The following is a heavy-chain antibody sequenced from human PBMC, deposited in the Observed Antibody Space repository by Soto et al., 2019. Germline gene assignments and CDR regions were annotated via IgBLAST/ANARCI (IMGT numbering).Heavy chain of an antibody. D-gene: IGHD3-3*01. J-gene: IGHJ4*02. V-gene: IGHV3-23*01. CDR3: ARWSYLDY. Sequence: GWSLRLSCAASVFSFVSYALSWVRQAPGKGLEWVSTISGSDGKTFYADSVKGRFSISRDTSQNTLYLQMNSLRADDTAIYYCARWSYLDYWGQGTRVTVSS. CDR1: VFSFVSYA. CDR2: ISGSDGKT.